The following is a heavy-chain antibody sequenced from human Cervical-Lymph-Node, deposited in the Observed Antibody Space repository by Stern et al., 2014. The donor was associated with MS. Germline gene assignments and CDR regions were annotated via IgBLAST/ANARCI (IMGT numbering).Heavy chain of an antibody. D-gene: IGHD2-2*01. CDR2: VYHTGSA. CDR1: GDSISNDNW. J-gene: IGHJ4*02. V-gene: IGHV4-4*02. CDR3: ARDQGFQLMNS. Sequence: QLQLQESGPGLVRPSGTLSLTCAVSGDSISNDNWWSWVRQPPGKGLEWIGEVYHTGSANYDPSLKSRVTISGDKSKNQFSLRLTSMTAADTAVYYCARDQGFQLMNSWGQGTLVIVSS.